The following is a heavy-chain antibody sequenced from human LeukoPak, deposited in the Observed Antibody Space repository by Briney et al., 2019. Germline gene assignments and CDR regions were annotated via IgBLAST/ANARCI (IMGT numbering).Heavy chain of an antibody. V-gene: IGHV1-18*01. CDR2: IHIYRGNT. CDR1: GYTFTSYD. D-gene: IGHD6-13*01. CDR3: ARDVGITVADSFDP. J-gene: IGHJ5*02. Sequence: GASVKVSCKASGYTFTSYDINWMRQAPGQGLEWMGWIHIYRGNTNYAQKFQGRVTMTTDTSTSTVYMEVRGLRSDDTAMYYCARDVGITVADSFDPWGQGTLVTVSS.